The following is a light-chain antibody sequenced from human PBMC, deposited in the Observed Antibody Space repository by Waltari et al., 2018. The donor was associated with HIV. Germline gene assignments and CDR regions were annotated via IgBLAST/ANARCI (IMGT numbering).Light chain of an antibody. CDR2: EVS. J-gene: IGLJ2*01. V-gene: IGLV2-18*02. Sequence: QSALTQPHSVSGSPGQSLTISCTGTSSEVGNYNRISWYQQPPGSAPKLMIYEVSNRPSGVPRRFSGSKSGNTASLTISGLQAEDEADYYCSSYTSSNTFVVFGGGTKLTVL. CDR1: SSEVGNYNR. CDR3: SSYTSSNTFVV.